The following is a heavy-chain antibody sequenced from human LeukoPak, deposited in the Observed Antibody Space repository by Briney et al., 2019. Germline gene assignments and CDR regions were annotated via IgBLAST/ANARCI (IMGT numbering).Heavy chain of an antibody. J-gene: IGHJ6*02. CDR1: GYTFTSYD. V-gene: IGHV1-8*01. CDR3: ARGGGSGWFYYYYGMDV. CDR2: MNPNSSNT. Sequence: ASVKVSCKASGYTFTSYDINWVRQATGQGLEWMGWMNPNSSNTGYAQKFQGRVTMTRNTSISTAYMELSSLRSEDTAVYYCARGGGSGWFYYYYGMDVWGQGTTVTVSS. D-gene: IGHD6-19*01.